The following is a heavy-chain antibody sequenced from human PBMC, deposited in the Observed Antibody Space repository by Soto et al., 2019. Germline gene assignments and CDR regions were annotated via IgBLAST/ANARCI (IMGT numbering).Heavy chain of an antibody. CDR2: IYWDDDK. V-gene: IGHV2-5*02. Sequence: QITLKESGPTLVKPTQTLTLTCTFSGFSISTSGVGVGWIRQPPGKALEWLAIIYWDDDKRYSPSLNSRLTITKDPSKNQVVLTMTNMDPVDTATYYCAHRRPWSSNWNSGWFDPWGQGTLVTVSS. J-gene: IGHJ5*02. D-gene: IGHD3-10*01. CDR1: GFSISTSGVG. CDR3: AHRRPWSSNWNSGWFDP.